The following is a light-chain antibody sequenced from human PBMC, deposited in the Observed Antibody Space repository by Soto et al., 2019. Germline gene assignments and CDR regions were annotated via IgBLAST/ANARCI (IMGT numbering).Light chain of an antibody. CDR3: SLYTSTNTLV. Sequence: QSALIQPASVSGSPGQSITISCTGTSSDVGAYNHVSWYQQHPGKAPKLMIYDVSNRPSGVSNRFSGSKSGNTASLTISGLQAEDEADYHCSLYTSTNTLVFGGGTKLTVL. J-gene: IGLJ2*01. CDR1: SSDVGAYNH. V-gene: IGLV2-14*01. CDR2: DVS.